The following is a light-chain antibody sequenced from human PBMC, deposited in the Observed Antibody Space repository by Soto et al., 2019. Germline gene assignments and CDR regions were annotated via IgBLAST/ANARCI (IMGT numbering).Light chain of an antibody. Sequence: DIRMTQSPYTLSASVGDRVTITCRASQSVISWVAWYQQKPGKAPKLLISDASTLDTGVPSRFSGSGSETEFTLTISSLQPDDFATYYCQQYHRFFSFGPGTKVDVK. CDR1: QSVISW. CDR2: DAS. J-gene: IGKJ3*01. V-gene: IGKV1-5*01. CDR3: QQYHRFFS.